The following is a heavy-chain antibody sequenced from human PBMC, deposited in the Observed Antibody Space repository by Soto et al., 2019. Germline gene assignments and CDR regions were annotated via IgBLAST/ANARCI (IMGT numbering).Heavy chain of an antibody. V-gene: IGHV4-39*01. D-gene: IGHD1-1*01. CDR3: ARTGRTPFDY. CDR2: IYYSGST. CDR1: GCAISSSSYY. Sequence: SDTLSLTFTVSGCAISSSSYYWCWILQPPGKGLEWIGSIYYSGSTYYNPSLKSRVTISVDTSKNQFSLKLSSVTAADTAVYSCARTGRTPFDYWGQGTLVTVSS. J-gene: IGHJ4*02.